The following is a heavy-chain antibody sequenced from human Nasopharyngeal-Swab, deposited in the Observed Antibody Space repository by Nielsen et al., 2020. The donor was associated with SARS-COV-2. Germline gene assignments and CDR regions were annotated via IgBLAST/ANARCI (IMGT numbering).Heavy chain of an antibody. Sequence: GGSLTLSCAASGFTFSDYYMSWIRQAPGKGLEWVSYISSRSSFTNYADSVKGRFTISRDNAKNSLFLQMNSLRAEDTAAYYCARGGRVVPVDMGDYWGQGTLVTVSS. CDR2: ISSRSSFT. V-gene: IGHV3-11*05. CDR3: ARGGRVVPVDMGDY. J-gene: IGHJ4*02. CDR1: GFTFSDYY. D-gene: IGHD5-24*01.